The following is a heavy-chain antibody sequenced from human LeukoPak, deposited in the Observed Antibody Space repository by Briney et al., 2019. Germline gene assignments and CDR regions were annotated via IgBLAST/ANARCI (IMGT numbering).Heavy chain of an antibody. V-gene: IGHV1-18*01. Sequence: ASVKVSCKASGYTFTSHGISWVRQAPGQGLEWMGWINTYIGNTNYAQKFQGRVTITADESTSTAYMELSSLRSEDTAVYYCATLVGNYYGSGSYYNGLTYWGQGTLVTVSS. D-gene: IGHD3-10*01. J-gene: IGHJ4*02. CDR3: ATLVGNYYGSGSYYNGLTY. CDR2: INTYIGNT. CDR1: GYTFTSHG.